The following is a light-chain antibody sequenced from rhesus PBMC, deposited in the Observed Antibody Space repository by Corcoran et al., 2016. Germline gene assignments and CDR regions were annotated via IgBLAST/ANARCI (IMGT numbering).Light chain of an antibody. CDR1: QDLRTY. CDR2: SAT. Sequence: DIQMTQSPSSLSASVGDTVTLTCRASQDLRTYLAWYQQNSGKAPKTLIYSATNLESGVPLRLSGSGSETEFALTISSLHPEDFASYYYQQYNIVPFTFSPGAKLDIK. V-gene: IGKV1-37*01. J-gene: IGKJ3*01. CDR3: QQYNIVPFT.